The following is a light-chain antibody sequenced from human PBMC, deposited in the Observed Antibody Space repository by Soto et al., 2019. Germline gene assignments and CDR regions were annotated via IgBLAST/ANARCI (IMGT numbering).Light chain of an antibody. CDR3: QQYNNWPWT. CDR2: DVS. CDR1: ESISRN. V-gene: IGKV3-11*01. Sequence: EVVLTQSPATLSLSPGESATLSWRASESISRNIAWYQQSPGQAPRLLIYDVSKRATGIPPRFSGSGSGTDFTLTISSLQSEDFAVYYCQQYNNWPWTFGQGTKVDIK. J-gene: IGKJ1*01.